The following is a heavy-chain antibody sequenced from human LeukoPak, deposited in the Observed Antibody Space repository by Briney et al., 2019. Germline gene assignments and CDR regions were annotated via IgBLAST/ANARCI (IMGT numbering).Heavy chain of an antibody. CDR2: INPNSGGT. J-gene: IGHJ4*02. V-gene: IGHV1-2*02. D-gene: IGHD2-2*01. CDR1: EYTFTGYY. Sequence: ASVKVSCKTSEYTFTGYYMHWVRQAPGQGLEWMGWINPNSGGTNYAQKFQGRVTMTRDTSISTAYMDLSGLRSDDTAVYYCARGSLGSFEYCSSTSCYAIYFDYRGQGTLVTVSS. CDR3: ARGSLGSFEYCSSTSCYAIYFDY.